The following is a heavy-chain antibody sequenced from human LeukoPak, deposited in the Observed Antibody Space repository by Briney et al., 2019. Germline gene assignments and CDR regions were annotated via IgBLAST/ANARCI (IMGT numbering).Heavy chain of an antibody. CDR1: GFTFSSYW. J-gene: IGHJ4*02. CDR2: IKQNGNEK. V-gene: IGHV3-7*01. D-gene: IGHD3-16*01. Sequence: GGSLRLSCAASGFTFSSYWMTWVRQAPGKGLEWVANIKQNGNEKNYVDSVEGRFTISRGNAKNSLYLQMNSLRAEDTAVYYCARELRTFDYWGQGTLVTVSS. CDR3: ARELRTFDY.